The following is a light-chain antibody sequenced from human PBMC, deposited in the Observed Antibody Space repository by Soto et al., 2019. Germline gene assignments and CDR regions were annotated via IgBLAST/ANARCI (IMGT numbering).Light chain of an antibody. J-gene: IGKJ1*01. CDR1: QSVSSSY. CDR3: QQYGSSRWT. CDR2: GAS. Sequence: EIVLTQSLGILSLSPGERATLSCRASQSVSSSYLAWYQQKPGQAPRLLIYGASTRATGIPDRFSGSGSGTDFTLTISTLEPEDFAVYYCQQYGSSRWTFGQGTKVDIK. V-gene: IGKV3-20*01.